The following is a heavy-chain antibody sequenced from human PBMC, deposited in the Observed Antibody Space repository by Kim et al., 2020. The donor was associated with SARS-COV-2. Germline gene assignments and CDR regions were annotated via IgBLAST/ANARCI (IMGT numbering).Heavy chain of an antibody. Sequence: NGNTKYSRKFQGRVTSTRDTSASTAYMELRSRRSGDTAVYYCARKREGMDVWGKGTTVTVSS. V-gene: IGHV1-3*01. J-gene: IGHJ6*03. CDR3: ARKREGMDV. CDR2: NGNT.